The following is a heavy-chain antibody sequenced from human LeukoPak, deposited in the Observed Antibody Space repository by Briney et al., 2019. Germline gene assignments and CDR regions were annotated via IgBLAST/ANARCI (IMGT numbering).Heavy chain of an antibody. CDR3: ATYRQVLLPFES. Sequence: PGGSLRLSCAASGFTFNYYSMHWVRQAPGKGLESVAGISYDGSNEYYADAMKGRFTISRDNSKSTLSLQMNSLRAEDTAIYYCATYRQVLLPFESWGQGTLVTVSS. V-gene: IGHV3-30*04. J-gene: IGHJ4*02. CDR1: GFTFNYYS. D-gene: IGHD2-8*02. CDR2: ISYDGSNE.